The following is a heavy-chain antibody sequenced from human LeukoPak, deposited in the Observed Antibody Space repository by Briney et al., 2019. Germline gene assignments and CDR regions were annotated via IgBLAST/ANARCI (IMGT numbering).Heavy chain of an antibody. CDR2: ITGSGDYT. Sequence: GGSLRLSCAASGFTFRVYAMTWVRQAPGKGLEWVSSITGSGDYTYYIDSVKGRFTISRDNPKNILYLQMNSLRGEDTALYYCAKDGLYYDGSAHVYYFDYWGQGTLVAVSS. J-gene: IGHJ4*02. V-gene: IGHV3-23*01. CDR1: GFTFRVYA. CDR3: AKDGLYYDGSAHVYYFDY. D-gene: IGHD3-22*01.